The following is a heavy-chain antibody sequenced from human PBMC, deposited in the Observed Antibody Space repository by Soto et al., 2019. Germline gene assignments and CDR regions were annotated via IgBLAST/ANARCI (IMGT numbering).Heavy chain of an antibody. CDR2: ISYDGSNK. J-gene: IGHJ4*02. CDR3: AKDRRFLGWLLVY. Sequence: GGSLRLSCAASGVTFSSYGMHWVRQAPGKGLEWVAVISYDGSNKYYADSVKGRFTISRDNSKNTLYLQMNSLRAEDTAVYYCAKDRRFLGWLLVYWGQGTLVTVSS. CDR1: GVTFSSYG. V-gene: IGHV3-30*18. D-gene: IGHD3-3*01.